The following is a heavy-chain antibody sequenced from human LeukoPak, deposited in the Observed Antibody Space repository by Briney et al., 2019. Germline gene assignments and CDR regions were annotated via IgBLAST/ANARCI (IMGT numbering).Heavy chain of an antibody. CDR3: VSFYETY. CDR2: INSDGSWT. V-gene: IGHV3-74*01. Sequence: GGSLRLSCAASGNYWMHWIRQAPGKGLVWVSHINSDGSWTSYADSVKGRFTISKDSAKNTVYLQMNSLRAEDTAVYYCVSFYETYWGRGTLVTVSS. CDR1: GNYW. D-gene: IGHD2/OR15-2a*01. J-gene: IGHJ4*02.